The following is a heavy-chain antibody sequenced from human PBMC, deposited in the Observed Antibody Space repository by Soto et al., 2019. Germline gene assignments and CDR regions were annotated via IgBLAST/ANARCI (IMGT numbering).Heavy chain of an antibody. D-gene: IGHD6-19*01. CDR3: ARRIGAVAEYYYYYYGMDV. V-gene: IGHV5-51*01. CDR1: GYSFTSYW. Sequence: PGESLKISCKGSGYSFTSYWIGWVRQMPGKGLEWMGIIYPGDSDTRYSPSFQGQVTISADKSISTTYLQWSSLKASDTAMYYCARRIGAVAEYYYYYYGMDVWGQGTTVTVSS. CDR2: IYPGDSDT. J-gene: IGHJ6*02.